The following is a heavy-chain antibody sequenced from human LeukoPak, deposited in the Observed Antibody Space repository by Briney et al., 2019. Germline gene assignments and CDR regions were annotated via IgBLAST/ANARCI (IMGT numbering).Heavy chain of an antibody. CDR1: SGSISSSSYY. D-gene: IGHD3-9*01. V-gene: IGHV4-39*01. CDR3: ARHRAPDWSDFDY. CDR2: IYYSGST. J-gene: IGHJ4*02. Sequence: SETLSLTCTVSSGSISSSSYYWGWIRQPPGKGLEWIGSIYYSGSTYYNPSLKSRVTISVDTSKNQFSLKLSSVTAADTAVYYCARHRAPDWSDFDYWGQGTLVTVSS.